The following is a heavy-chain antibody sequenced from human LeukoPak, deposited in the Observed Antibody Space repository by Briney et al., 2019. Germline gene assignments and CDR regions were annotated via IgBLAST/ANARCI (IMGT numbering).Heavy chain of an antibody. CDR1: GESFSGYY. V-gene: IGHV4-34*01. D-gene: IGHD6-6*01. CDR2: INNSVRI. J-gene: IGHJ4*02. Sequence: SETLSLTCAVSGESFSGYYWCWIRQPPGTGLRGSGGINNSVRINYNPSPQRRVTISVDTSRNQFSLKVSSVSAADTAVYYCARGLWAVRFDSWGQGTLVTVSS. CDR3: ARGLWAVRFDS.